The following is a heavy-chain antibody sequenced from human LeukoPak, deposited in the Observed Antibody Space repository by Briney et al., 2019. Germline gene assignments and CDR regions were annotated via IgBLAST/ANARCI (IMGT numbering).Heavy chain of an antibody. J-gene: IGHJ3*02. V-gene: IGHV3-23*01. CDR2: ISGSGGST. CDR1: GFTFRTYA. Sequence: GGSLRLSCAASGFTFRTYAMSWVRQAPGKGLEWVSGISGSGGSTYYADSVKGRFTISRDNAKNSLYLQMNSLRAEDTAVYYCASRGAFDIWGQGTMVTVSS. CDR3: ASRGAFDI.